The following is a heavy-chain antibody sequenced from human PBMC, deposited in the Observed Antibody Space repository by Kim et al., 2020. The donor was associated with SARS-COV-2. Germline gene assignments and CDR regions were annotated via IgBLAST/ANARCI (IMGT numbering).Heavy chain of an antibody. CDR1: GFTFSSYA. J-gene: IGHJ4*02. V-gene: IGHV3-30*04. CDR3: ARMWIQLWLAMDY. D-gene: IGHD5-18*01. Sequence: GGSLRLSCAASGFTFSSYAMHWVRQAPGKGLEWVAVISYDGSNKYYADSVKGRFTISRDNSKNTLYLQMNSLRAEDTAVYYCARMWIQLWLAMDYWGQGTLVTVSS. CDR2: ISYDGSNK.